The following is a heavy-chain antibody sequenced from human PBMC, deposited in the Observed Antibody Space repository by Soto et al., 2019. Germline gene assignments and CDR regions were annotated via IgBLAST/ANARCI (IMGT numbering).Heavy chain of an antibody. CDR1: GFSLTSRGVG. CDR3: VHRGPVDVTGMGFDF. Sequence: QITLRESGPALEKPTQTLTLTCTFSGFSLTSRGVGVGWVRQPPGKALEWLAIVYWDDDKRYRPSLRSRLSIRKDTPKNQVVLTLTNTDPVDTATYYCVHRGPVDVTGMGFDFWGQGSLVTVSS. CDR2: VYWDDDK. V-gene: IGHV2-5*02. J-gene: IGHJ4*02. D-gene: IGHD2-21*02.